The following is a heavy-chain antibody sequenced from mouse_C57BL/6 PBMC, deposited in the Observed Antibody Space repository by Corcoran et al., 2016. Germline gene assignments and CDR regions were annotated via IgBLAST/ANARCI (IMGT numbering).Heavy chain of an antibody. CDR1: GYTFTTYG. J-gene: IGHJ3*01. CDR3: ARQDYGSSSFAY. D-gene: IGHD1-1*01. V-gene: IGHV9-3*01. CDR2: INTYSGVP. Sequence: QIQLVQSGPELKKPGETVKISCKASGYTFTTYGMSWVKQAPGKGLKWMGWINTYSGVPTYADYFKGLFAFSLETSASTAYLQINNLKNEDTATYFCARQDYGSSSFAYWGQGTLVTVSA.